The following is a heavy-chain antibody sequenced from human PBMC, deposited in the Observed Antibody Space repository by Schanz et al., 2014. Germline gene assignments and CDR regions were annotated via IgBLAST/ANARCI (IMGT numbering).Heavy chain of an antibody. D-gene: IGHD5-18*01. V-gene: IGHV1-18*01. Sequence: QVQLVQSGDEVKKPGASVKVSCKTSGYTFSDYGITWVRQAPGQGLEWVGWISPYTGNTHYFDKMEGRVTMTTDTSTSTSYMVLMSLISDDTALYYCSRGGYSYALRAFDIWGQGTMVTVSS. CDR2: ISPYTGNT. CDR3: SRGGYSYALRAFDI. J-gene: IGHJ3*02. CDR1: GYTFSDYG.